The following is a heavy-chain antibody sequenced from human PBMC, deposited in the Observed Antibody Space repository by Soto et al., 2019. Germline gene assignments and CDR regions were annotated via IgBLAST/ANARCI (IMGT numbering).Heavy chain of an antibody. CDR2: IYPGDSDT. D-gene: IGHD4-17*01. CDR1: GYSFTSYW. J-gene: IGHJ3*02. CDR3: ARQAPDDYGVLDAFDI. V-gene: IGHV5-51*01. Sequence: PGESLKISCKGSGYSFTSYWSGWVRQMPGKGLEWMGIIYPGDSDTRYSPSFQGQVTISADKPISTAYLQWSSLKASDTAMYYCARQAPDDYGVLDAFDIWGQGTMVTVSS.